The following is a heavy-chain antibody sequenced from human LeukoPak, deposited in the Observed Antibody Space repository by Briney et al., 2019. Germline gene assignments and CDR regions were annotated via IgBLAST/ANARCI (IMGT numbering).Heavy chain of an antibody. J-gene: IGHJ4*02. D-gene: IGHD1-26*01. CDR3: ARHEGGSYGLFDY. Sequence: PSETLSLTCTVSGGSISSHYWSWIRQPPGKGLEWIGYIYTSGSTNYNPSLKSRVTISVDTSKNQFSLKLSSVTAADTVVYYCARHEGGSYGLFDYWGQGTLVTVSS. V-gene: IGHV4-4*09. CDR2: IYTSGST. CDR1: GGSISSHY.